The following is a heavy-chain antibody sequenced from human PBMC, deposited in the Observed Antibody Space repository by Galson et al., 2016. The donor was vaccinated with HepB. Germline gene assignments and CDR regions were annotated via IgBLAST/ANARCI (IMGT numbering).Heavy chain of an antibody. J-gene: IGHJ4*02. V-gene: IGHV3-30-3*01. CDR3: GKHGGFDY. CDR1: AFTFTNHA. D-gene: IGHD3-16*01. Sequence: LRLSCAASAFTFTNHAMHWVRQAPGKGLDWVAFISYDGSSTYYADSVKGRFTISRDNSKNTLYLYMNNLTAGDTAIYYCGKHGGFDYWGQGALVTVSS. CDR2: ISYDGSST.